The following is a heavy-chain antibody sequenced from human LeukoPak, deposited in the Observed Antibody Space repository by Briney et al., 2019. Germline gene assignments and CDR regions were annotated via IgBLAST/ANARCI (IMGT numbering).Heavy chain of an antibody. CDR2: IFHSGSS. D-gene: IGHD3-10*01. CDR1: GGSLSSSSYSSSYY. Sequence: PSETLSLTCTVSGGSLSSSSYSSSYYWGWIRQPPGKGLEWIGTIFHSGSSYYNPTLKSRVTISVDTSKNQFSLKLSSVTAADTAVYYCARGDGAFDIWGQGTMVTV. V-gene: IGHV4-39*01. J-gene: IGHJ3*02. CDR3: ARGDGAFDI.